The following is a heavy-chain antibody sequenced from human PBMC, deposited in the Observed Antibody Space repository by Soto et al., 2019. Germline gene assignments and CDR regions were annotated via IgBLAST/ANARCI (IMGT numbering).Heavy chain of an antibody. Sequence: EVHLVESGGGLVQPGGSLRLSCAASGFTVSSKYMSWVRQAPGKGLEWVSLIHSGGPTYYADSVKGRFTISRDTSENTLHLQMDSLRAEDTAVYYCARDDVLCDGGRCSGVPLDVWGKGTPVTVSS. V-gene: IGHV3-66*01. CDR3: ARDDVLCDGGRCSGVPLDV. CDR2: IHSGGPT. D-gene: IGHD2-15*01. J-gene: IGHJ6*04. CDR1: GFTVSSKY.